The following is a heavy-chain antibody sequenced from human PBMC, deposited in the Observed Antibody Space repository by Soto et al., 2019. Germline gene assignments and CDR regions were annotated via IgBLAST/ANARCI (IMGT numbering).Heavy chain of an antibody. Sequence: LSRTCTVSGGSVSSGSYYWSWLRQPPGKGLEWIGYIYYSGSTNYNPSLKSRVTISIDTSKNQFSLKLCSVTAADTAVYYCTTDPDIVVVVAGFDPWGQGTLVTVSS. D-gene: IGHD2-15*01. CDR2: IYYSGST. V-gene: IGHV4-61*01. J-gene: IGHJ5*02. CDR3: TTDPDIVVVVAGFDP. CDR1: GGSVSSGSYY.